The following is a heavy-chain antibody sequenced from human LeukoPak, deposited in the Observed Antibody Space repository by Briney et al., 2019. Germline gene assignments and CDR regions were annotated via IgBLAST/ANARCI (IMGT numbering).Heavy chain of an antibody. V-gene: IGHV3-21*01. J-gene: IGHJ4*02. CDR3: ARVPYGDYGS. CDR2: ISTSSTYI. D-gene: IGHD4-17*01. CDR1: GFTFSSYR. Sequence: GGSLRLSCAASGFTFSSYRMNWVRQAPGKGLEWVSSISTSSTYIYYADSVKGRFTISRDNAKNSLYLQMDTLRAEDTAVYFCARVPYGDYGSWGQGTLVTVSS.